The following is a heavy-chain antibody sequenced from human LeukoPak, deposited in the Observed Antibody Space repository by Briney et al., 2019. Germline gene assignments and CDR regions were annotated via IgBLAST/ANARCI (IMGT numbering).Heavy chain of an antibody. CDR3: AKDDLSGGSPLTNEYFQH. V-gene: IGHV3-23*01. Sequence: PGGSLRLSCAASGFTFSSYSMNWVRQAPGKGLEWVSAISGSGGSTYYADSVKGRFTISRDNSKNTLYLQMNSLRAEDTAVYYCAKDDLSGGSPLTNEYFQHWGQGTLVTVSS. J-gene: IGHJ1*01. CDR1: GFTFSSYS. CDR2: ISGSGGST. D-gene: IGHD2-15*01.